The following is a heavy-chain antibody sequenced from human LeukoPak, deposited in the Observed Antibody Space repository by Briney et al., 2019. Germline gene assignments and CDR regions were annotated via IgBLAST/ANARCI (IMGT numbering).Heavy chain of an antibody. CDR2: ISGSGDNT. V-gene: IGHV3-23*01. Sequence: GSPRLPLAASCLLVRFAGFAMSWGRAAPGQGLEWVEIISGSGDNTYLAASLKGRFTTSGDTSKTTMYPQVNRLIAEDTAVYYCAAGGQWLVRGIEYWGQGTLVSASS. D-gene: IGHD6-19*01. CDR1: CLLVRFAGFA. CDR3: AAGGQWLVRGIEY. J-gene: IGHJ4*02.